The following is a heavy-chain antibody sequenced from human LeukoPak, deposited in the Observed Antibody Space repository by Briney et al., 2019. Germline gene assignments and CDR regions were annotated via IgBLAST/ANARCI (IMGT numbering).Heavy chain of an antibody. V-gene: IGHV4-59*08. CDR2: IYYSGST. J-gene: IGHJ3*02. D-gene: IGHD3-10*01. CDR1: GGSISSYY. Sequence: PSETLSLTCTVSGGSISSYYWSWIRQPPGKGLEWIGYIYYSGSTNYNPSLKSRVAISVDTSKNQFSLKLSSVTAADTAVYYCARQFRWFGVGGNAFDIWGQGTMVTVSS. CDR3: ARQFRWFGVGGNAFDI.